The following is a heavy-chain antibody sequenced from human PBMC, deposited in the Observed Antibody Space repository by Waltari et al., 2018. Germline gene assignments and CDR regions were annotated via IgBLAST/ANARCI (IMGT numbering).Heavy chain of an antibody. V-gene: IGHV3-23*03. CDR2: IYSGGSST. CDR3: AKVAHLAPYNWFDP. J-gene: IGHJ5*02. Sequence: EVQLLESGGGLVQPGGSLRLSCAASGFTFSSYAMLWVRQAPGKGLEWVSVIYSGGSSTYYADSVKGRFTISRDNSKNTLYLQMNSLRAEDTAVYYCAKVAHLAPYNWFDPWGQGTLVTVSS. CDR1: GFTFSSYA.